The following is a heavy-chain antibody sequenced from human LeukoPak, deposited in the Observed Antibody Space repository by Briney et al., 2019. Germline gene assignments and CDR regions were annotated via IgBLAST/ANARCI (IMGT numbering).Heavy chain of an antibody. CDR2: IFYSGSN. CDR1: GGSISIYY. V-gene: IGHV4-59*08. Sequence: TETLSLTCTVSGGSISIYYGSWIRPPPGKGLEWIGYIFYSGSNNYNPSLKSRVTISVDTSKTQFSLKLSSVTAADTAVYYCARHGSVSSGALVWGQGTLVTVSS. J-gene: IGHJ4*02. CDR3: ARHGSVSSGALV. D-gene: IGHD3-22*01.